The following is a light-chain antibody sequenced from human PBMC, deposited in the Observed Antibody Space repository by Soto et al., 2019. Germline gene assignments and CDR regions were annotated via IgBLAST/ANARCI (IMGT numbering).Light chain of an antibody. CDR3: QQYGNSPWT. CDR2: VAS. J-gene: IGKJ1*01. V-gene: IGKV3-20*01. CDR1: QIVSSSF. Sequence: EIVLTQSPGTLSLSPGERATLSCRASQIVSSSFVAWYQQKPGQAPRLLIDVASDRATGIPDRFSGRGSGTDFTLTISRLEPEDFAVYYCQQYGNSPWTFDQGTKVEIK.